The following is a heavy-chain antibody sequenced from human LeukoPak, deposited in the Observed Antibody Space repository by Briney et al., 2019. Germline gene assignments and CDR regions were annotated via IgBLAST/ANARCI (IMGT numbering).Heavy chain of an antibody. Sequence: SVKVSCKASGNSISNYAVSWVRQAPGQGFEWMGGIIPIFGTANYAQKFQGRVTITADESTSTAYMELSSLRSEDTAVYYCAREGRYCSSTSCYLDYWGQGTLVTVSS. CDR3: AREGRYCSSTSCYLDY. D-gene: IGHD2-2*01. CDR1: GNSISNYA. J-gene: IGHJ4*02. CDR2: IIPIFGTA. V-gene: IGHV1-69*13.